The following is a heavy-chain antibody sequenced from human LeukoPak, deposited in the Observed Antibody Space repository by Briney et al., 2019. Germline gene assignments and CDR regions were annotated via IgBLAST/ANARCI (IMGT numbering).Heavy chain of an antibody. Sequence: GGSLRLSCAASGVTFRSYAMSWVRQAPGRGLEWVSSISGRGGSTYYADSVKGRFTISRDNSKNTLYLQMNSLRAEDTAVYYCAKTISSTWHADAFDIWGQGTMVTVSS. V-gene: IGHV3-23*01. J-gene: IGHJ3*02. CDR3: AKTISSTWHADAFDI. CDR2: ISGRGGST. D-gene: IGHD6-13*01. CDR1: GVTFRSYA.